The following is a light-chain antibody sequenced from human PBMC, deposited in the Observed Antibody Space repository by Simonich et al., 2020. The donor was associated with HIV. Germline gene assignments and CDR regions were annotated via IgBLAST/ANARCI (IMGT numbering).Light chain of an antibody. CDR3: QQRSSWLIT. Sequence: EIVLTQSPATLSLSPGERATLSCRASQNISSYLAWYQPKPGQAPRLLIYDASNRATDIPARFSGSGSGTDFTLTISSLEPEDFAVYYCQQRSSWLITFGQGTRLGIK. CDR2: DAS. J-gene: IGKJ5*01. V-gene: IGKV3-11*01. CDR1: QNISSY.